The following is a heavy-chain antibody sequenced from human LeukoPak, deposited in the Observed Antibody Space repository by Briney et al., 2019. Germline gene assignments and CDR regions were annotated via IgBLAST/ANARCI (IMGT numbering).Heavy chain of an antibody. CDR1: GFTFNSHS. D-gene: IGHD5/OR15-5a*01. J-gene: IGHJ4*02. CDR2: ISSGSDTI. V-gene: IGHV3-48*02. Sequence: PGGSLRLSCAASGFTFNSHSMNWVRQAPGKGPDWISYISSGSDTIYYAESVKGRFTISRDNAKNSPYLQMNSLRDEDTAVYYCARGPAIVYGYFDNWGQGTLVTVSS. CDR3: ARGPAIVYGYFDN.